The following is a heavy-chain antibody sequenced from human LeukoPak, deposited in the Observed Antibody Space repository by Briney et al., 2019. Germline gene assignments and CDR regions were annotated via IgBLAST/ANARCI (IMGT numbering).Heavy chain of an antibody. D-gene: IGHD3-22*01. CDR2: ISGSGGST. Sequence: GGSLRLSCAASGFTFSSYAMSWVRQAPGKGLGWVSAISGSGGSTCYADSVKGRFTISRDNSKNTLYLQMSSLRAEDTAVYYCAKDSSGYDAFDIWGQRTMVTVSS. J-gene: IGHJ3*02. CDR3: AKDSSGYDAFDI. CDR1: GFTFSSYA. V-gene: IGHV3-23*01.